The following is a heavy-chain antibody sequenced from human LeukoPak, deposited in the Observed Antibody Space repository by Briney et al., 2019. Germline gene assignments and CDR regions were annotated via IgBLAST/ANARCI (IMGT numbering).Heavy chain of an antibody. Sequence: GESWKTSCKGPGYSFTSYWIGWVRQMPGKGLEWMGIIYPGDSDTRYSPSFQGQVTISADKSITSAYLQWSSLKASDSAMYYCAREGPGFFDFWGQGTMVSVSS. CDR2: IYPGDSDT. CDR1: GYSFTSYW. CDR3: AREGPGFFDF. V-gene: IGHV5-51*01. J-gene: IGHJ3*01.